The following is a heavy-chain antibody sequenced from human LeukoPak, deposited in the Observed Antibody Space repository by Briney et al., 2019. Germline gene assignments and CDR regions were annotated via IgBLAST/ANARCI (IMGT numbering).Heavy chain of an antibody. CDR1: GFTFNDYA. CDR2: ISSSSSYI. J-gene: IGHJ4*02. Sequence: PGRSLRLSCAASGFTFNDYAMHWVRQAPGKGLEWVSSISSSSSYIYYADSVKGRFTISRDNAKNSLYLQMNSLRAEDTAVYYCARGSYYYDSSGYYYDIPFDYWGQGTLVTVSS. CDR3: ARGSYYYDSSGYYYDIPFDY. D-gene: IGHD3-22*01. V-gene: IGHV3-21*01.